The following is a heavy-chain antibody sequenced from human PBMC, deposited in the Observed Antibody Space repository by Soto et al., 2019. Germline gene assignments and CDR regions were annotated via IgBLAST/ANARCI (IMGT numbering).Heavy chain of an antibody. D-gene: IGHD3-10*01. CDR3: AVVFYYYGSGSDS. CDR2: INPDNSNT. J-gene: IGHJ5*02. Sequence: QVQLVQSGAEVKKPGASVKVPCKASGYNFTDYALHWVRQAPGQGLEWMGWINPDNSNTKYSQKFQGRVTSSSDTSANTAYMELRSLTSEDTAVYYCAVVFYYYGSGSDSWGQGTLVIASS. CDR1: GYNFTDYA. V-gene: IGHV1-3*01.